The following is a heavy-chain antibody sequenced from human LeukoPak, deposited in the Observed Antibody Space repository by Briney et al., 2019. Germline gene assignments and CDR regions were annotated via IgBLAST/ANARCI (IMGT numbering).Heavy chain of an antibody. CDR3: ARLTRNPYCSSTSCSYYFDY. CDR1: GGSFSGYY. Sequence: SETLSLTCAVYGGSFSGYYWSWIRQPPGKGLEWIGEINHSGSTNYNPSLKSRVTISVDTSKNQFSLKLSSVTAADTAVYYCARLTRNPYCSSTSCSYYFDYWGQGTLVTVSS. D-gene: IGHD2-2*01. V-gene: IGHV4-34*01. CDR2: INHSGST. J-gene: IGHJ4*02.